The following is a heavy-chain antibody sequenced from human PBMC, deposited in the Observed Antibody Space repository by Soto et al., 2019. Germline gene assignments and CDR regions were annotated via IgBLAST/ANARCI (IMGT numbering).Heavy chain of an antibody. CDR2: IYHSGST. Sequence: SETLSLTCAVSGGSISSSNWWSWVRQPPGKGLEWIGEIYHSGSTNYNPSLKSRVTISVDKSKNQFSLKLSSVTAADTAVYYCARADYYGSGSPPPNFDYWGQGTLVTVSS. CDR3: ARADYYGSGSPPPNFDY. D-gene: IGHD3-10*01. CDR1: GGSISSSNW. J-gene: IGHJ4*02. V-gene: IGHV4-4*02.